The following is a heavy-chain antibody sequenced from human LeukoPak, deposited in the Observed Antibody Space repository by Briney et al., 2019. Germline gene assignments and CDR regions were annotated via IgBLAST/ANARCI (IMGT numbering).Heavy chain of an antibody. V-gene: IGHV3-23*01. Sequence: GGSLRLSCAASGFTFSAYAMNWVRQAPGRGLEWVSAIHGSSGRTYYVDSVRGRFTISRDNSQDTLYLRMNNLRVEDTALYYCAKDQGSYSSSWFSDRWGQGTLVTVSS. CDR3: AKDQGSYSSSWFSDR. CDR1: GFTFSAYA. J-gene: IGHJ4*02. D-gene: IGHD6-13*01. CDR2: IHGSSGRT.